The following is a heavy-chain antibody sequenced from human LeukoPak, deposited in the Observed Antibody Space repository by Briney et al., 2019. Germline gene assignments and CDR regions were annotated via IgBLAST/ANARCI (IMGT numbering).Heavy chain of an antibody. CDR3: AKGINMVRGVIIGYYYYYMDV. CDR2: ISGSGGST. V-gene: IGHV3-23*01. J-gene: IGHJ6*03. D-gene: IGHD3-10*01. CDR1: GFTFSSYS. Sequence: PGGSLRLSCAASGFTFSSYSMNWVRQAPGKGLEWVSAISGSGGSTYYADSVKGRFTISRDNSKNTLYLQMNSLRAEDTAVYYCAKGINMVRGVIIGYYYYYMDVWGKGTTVTVSS.